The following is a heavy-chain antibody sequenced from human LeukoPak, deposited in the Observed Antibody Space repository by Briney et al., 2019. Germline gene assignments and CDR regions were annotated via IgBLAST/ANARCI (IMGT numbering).Heavy chain of an antibody. CDR1: GGSISSYY. CDR2: IYYSGST. CDR3: ARHAVAAAMAGAFDI. J-gene: IGHJ3*02. V-gene: IGHV4-59*08. Sequence: SETLSLTCTVSGGSISSYYWSWLRQPPGKGLEWIGYIYYSGSTNYNPSLKSRVTISVDTSKNQFSLKLSSVTAADTAVYYCARHAVAAAMAGAFDIWGQGTMVTVSS. D-gene: IGHD6-13*01.